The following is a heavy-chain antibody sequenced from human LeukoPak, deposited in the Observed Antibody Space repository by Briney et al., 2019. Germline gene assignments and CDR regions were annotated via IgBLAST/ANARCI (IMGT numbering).Heavy chain of an antibody. D-gene: IGHD3-10*01. CDR3: AKCNFLRAGSYYNVYSWFDP. CDR2: IYHSGST. V-gene: IGHV4-38-2*01. Sequence: SETLSLTCAVSGYSISSGYYWGWIRQPPEKGLEWIGSIYHSGSTYYNPSLKSRVTISVDTSKNQLSLKLSSVTAADTAVYYCAKCNFLRAGSYYNVYSWFDPWGQGTLVTVSS. J-gene: IGHJ5*02. CDR1: GYSISSGYY.